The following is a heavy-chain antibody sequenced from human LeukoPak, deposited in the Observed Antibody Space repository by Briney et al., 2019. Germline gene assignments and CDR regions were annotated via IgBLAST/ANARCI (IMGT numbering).Heavy chain of an antibody. CDR2: INPSGGSA. V-gene: IGHV1-46*01. J-gene: IGHJ4*02. D-gene: IGHD1-26*01. CDR3: AREGSRGSYYEGVDY. CDR1: GYTFSIYN. Sequence: ASVKVSCKASGYTFSIYNMHWVRQAPGQGLEWMGIINPSGGSATNAQMFQGRVTMTRDTSTVYMELSSLRSEDTAVYYCAREGSRGSYYEGVDYWGQGTLVTVSS.